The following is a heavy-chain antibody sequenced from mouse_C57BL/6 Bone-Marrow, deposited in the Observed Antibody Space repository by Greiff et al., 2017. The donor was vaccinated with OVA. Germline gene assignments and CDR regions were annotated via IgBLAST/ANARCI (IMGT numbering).Heavy chain of an antibody. V-gene: IGHV14-2*01. Sequence: VQLQQSGAELVKPGASVKLSCTASGFNIKDYYMHWVKQRTEQGLEWIGRIDPEDGETKYAPKFQGKATLNAEPASNTAYLQLSSLTSEDTAVYYCAREDGYDVYYAMDYWGQGTSVTVSS. CDR2: IDPEDGET. CDR3: AREDGYDVYYAMDY. CDR1: GFNIKDYY. D-gene: IGHD2-2*01. J-gene: IGHJ4*01.